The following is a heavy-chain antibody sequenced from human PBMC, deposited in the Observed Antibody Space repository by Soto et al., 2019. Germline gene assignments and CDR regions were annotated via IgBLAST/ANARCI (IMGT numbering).Heavy chain of an antibody. CDR2: ISGYHGDPNK. V-gene: IGHV1-18*01. CDR1: GYIFTNYA. D-gene: IGHD3-9*01. J-gene: IGHJ4*02. CDR3: ARDNDVWTVSLIDN. Sequence: QVQLVQSGAEVRKPGASVKVSCKASGYIFTNYAISWVRQAPGQGPEWMGWISGYHGDPNKHYSQKFQGRLTKTTDMSTTTASMELRCLAPDDTAAYYCARDNDVWTVSLIDNWGQGTLVTVSS.